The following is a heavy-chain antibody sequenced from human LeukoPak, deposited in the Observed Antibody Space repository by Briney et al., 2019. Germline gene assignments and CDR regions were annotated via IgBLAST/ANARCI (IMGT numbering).Heavy chain of an antibody. J-gene: IGHJ6*03. CDR2: INPNSGGT. D-gene: IGHD2-8*01. V-gene: IGHV1-2*02. Sequence: ASVKVSCKASGYTFTGYYMHWVRQAPGQGLEWMGWINPNSGGTNYAQKLQGRVTMTTDTSTSTAYMELRSLRSDDTAVYYCARDSPRTNGVCYGGYYYMDVWGKGTTVTVSS. CDR3: ARDSPRTNGVCYGGYYYMDV. CDR1: GYTFTGYY.